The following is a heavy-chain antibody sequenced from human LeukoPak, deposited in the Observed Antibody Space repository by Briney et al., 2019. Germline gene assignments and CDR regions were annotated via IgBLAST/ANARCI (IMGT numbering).Heavy chain of an antibody. J-gene: IGHJ5*02. CDR1: GFTHDDYA. Sequence: PGGSLRLSCAASGFTHDDYAMHWARQAPGKGLEWVSGISWNSGSIGYADSVKGRFTISRDNAKNSLYLQMNSLRAEDTALYYCAKDVGIAVAGGWFDPWGQGTLVTVSS. CDR2: ISWNSGSI. D-gene: IGHD6-19*01. V-gene: IGHV3-9*01. CDR3: AKDVGIAVAGGWFDP.